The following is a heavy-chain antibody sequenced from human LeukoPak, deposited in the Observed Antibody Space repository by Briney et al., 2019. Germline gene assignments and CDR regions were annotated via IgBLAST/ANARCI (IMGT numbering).Heavy chain of an antibody. CDR2: IRSKANSYAT. D-gene: IGHD2-8*01. V-gene: IGHV3-73*01. Sequence: PGGSLRLSCATSGFTFSGSAMHWVRQASGKGLEWVGRIRSKANSYATAYAASVKGRFTISRDNSKNTLYLQMNSLRAEDTAVYYCARDSRLMVYAMNYYYYYMDVWGKGTTVTVSS. J-gene: IGHJ6*03. CDR1: GFTFSGSA. CDR3: ARDSRLMVYAMNYYYYYMDV.